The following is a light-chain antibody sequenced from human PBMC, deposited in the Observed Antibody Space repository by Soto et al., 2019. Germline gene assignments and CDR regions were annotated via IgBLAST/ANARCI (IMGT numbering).Light chain of an antibody. Sequence: VLTQSPGTLSLSPGERASLSCRASQSASSSYLAWYQQRPGQAPRLLIYGASSRATGIPDRFSGSGSGTDFTLTISRLEPEDFAVYYCQQCGSSLTFGQGTKVDIK. CDR1: QSASSSY. V-gene: IGKV3-20*01. CDR3: QQCGSSLT. CDR2: GAS. J-gene: IGKJ1*01.